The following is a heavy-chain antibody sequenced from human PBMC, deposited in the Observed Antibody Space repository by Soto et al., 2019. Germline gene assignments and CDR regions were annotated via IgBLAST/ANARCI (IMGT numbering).Heavy chain of an antibody. CDR3: ASRDPGTSVDY. CDR1: SGSFTSNNW. V-gene: IGHV4-4*02. D-gene: IGHD1-7*01. Sequence: WDTLCLTCPVSSGSFTSNNWWTWVRQPPGQGLEWIGEIYRTGSTNYNPSLKSRVTISLDKSENQFSLKVTSLTAADTAVYYCASRDPGTSVDYWGQGTLVTVSS. CDR2: IYRTGST. J-gene: IGHJ4*02.